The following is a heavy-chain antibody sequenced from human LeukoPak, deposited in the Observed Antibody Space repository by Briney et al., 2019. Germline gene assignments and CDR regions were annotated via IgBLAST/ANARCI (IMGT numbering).Heavy chain of an antibody. J-gene: IGHJ6*03. D-gene: IGHD1-26*01. CDR2: ISAYNGNT. CDR3: ARVVASWDKYYYYYYMDV. V-gene: IGHV1-18*01. Sequence: ASVKVSCKASGYTFTSYGISWVRQAPGQGLEWMGWISAYNGNTNYAQKLQGRVTMTTDTSTSTAYMELRSLRSDDTAVYYCARVVASWDKYYYYYYMDVWGKGTTVTISS. CDR1: GYTFTSYG.